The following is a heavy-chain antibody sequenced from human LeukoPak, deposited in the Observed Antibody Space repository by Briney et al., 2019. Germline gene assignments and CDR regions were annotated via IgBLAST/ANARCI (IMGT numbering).Heavy chain of an antibody. CDR1: GFTFIYYA. CDR3: ARGPSYDSLDY. D-gene: IGHD3-22*01. Sequence: GGSLRLSCAASGFTFIYYAMSWVRQAPGKGLEWVSTISGSGGNTYYADSVKGRFTISRDNSKNSLYLQMNSLRAEDTAVYYCARGPSYDSLDYWGQGTLVTVSS. J-gene: IGHJ4*02. CDR2: ISGSGGNT. V-gene: IGHV3-23*01.